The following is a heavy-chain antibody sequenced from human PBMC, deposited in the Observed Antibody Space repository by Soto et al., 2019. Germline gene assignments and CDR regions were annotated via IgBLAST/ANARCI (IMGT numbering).Heavy chain of an antibody. V-gene: IGHV3-30-3*01. Sequence: GGSLRLSCAASGFTFSSYAMHWVRQAPGKGLEWVAVISYDGSNKYYADSVKGRFTISRDNSKNTLYLQMNSLRAEDTAVYYCARVPLSHLQLGWFDPWGQGTLVTVSS. CDR1: GFTFSSYA. D-gene: IGHD6-6*01. J-gene: IGHJ5*02. CDR2: ISYDGSNK. CDR3: ARVPLSHLQLGWFDP.